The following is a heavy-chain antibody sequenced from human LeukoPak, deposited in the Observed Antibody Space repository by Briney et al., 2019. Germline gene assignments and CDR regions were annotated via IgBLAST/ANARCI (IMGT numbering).Heavy chain of an antibody. V-gene: IGHV4-4*07. J-gene: IGHJ6*03. D-gene: IGHD6-19*01. Sequence: PSETLSLTRTVSGGSISSYYWSWIRQPAGKGLEWIGRIYTSGSTNYNPSLKSRVTMSVDTSKNQFSLKLSSVTAADTAVYYCARDPQAVAGRRSYYYCYMDVWGKGTTVTVSS. CDR3: ARDPQAVAGRRSYYYCYMDV. CDR1: GGSISSYY. CDR2: IYTSGST.